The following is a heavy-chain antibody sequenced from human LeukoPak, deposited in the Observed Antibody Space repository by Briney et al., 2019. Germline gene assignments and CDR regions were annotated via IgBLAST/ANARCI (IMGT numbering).Heavy chain of an antibody. Sequence: GASVKVSCKASGYTFTSYYMHWVRQAPGQGLEWMGIINPSGGSTSYAQKFQGRVTMTRDMSTSTVYMELSRLRSDDTAVYYCATNILVRDIINWFDPWGQGTLVTVSS. CDR3: ATNILVRDIINWFDP. J-gene: IGHJ5*02. CDR1: GYTFTSYY. D-gene: IGHD3-10*01. V-gene: IGHV1-46*01. CDR2: INPSGGST.